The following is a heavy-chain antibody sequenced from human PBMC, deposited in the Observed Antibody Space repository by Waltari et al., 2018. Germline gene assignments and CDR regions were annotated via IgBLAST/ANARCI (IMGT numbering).Heavy chain of an antibody. CDR1: GGSISSGGYY. D-gene: IGHD2-2*01. CDR3: ARVCRSTSCYPLYGMDV. Sequence: QVQLQESGPGLVKPSQTLSLTCTVSGGSISSGGYYWSWIRQHPGKGLEWIGYIYYSGSTDYNPSLKSRVTISVDTSKNQFSLKLSSVTAADTAVYYCARVCRSTSCYPLYGMDVWGQGTTVTVSS. V-gene: IGHV4-31*03. J-gene: IGHJ6*02. CDR2: IYYSGST.